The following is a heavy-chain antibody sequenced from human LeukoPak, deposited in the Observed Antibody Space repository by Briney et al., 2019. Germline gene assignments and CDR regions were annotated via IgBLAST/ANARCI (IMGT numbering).Heavy chain of an antibody. V-gene: IGHV3-23*01. CDR3: AKNHEHGRYAGFDF. CDR2: ISGSGGSI. D-gene: IGHD2-2*01. Sequence: SGGSLRLSCAASGFTFSGYVISWVRQAPGKGPQWVADISGSGGSIYYADSVKGRFSVSRDNSKNMVYLELNSLRAEDTAVYYCAKNHEHGRYAGFDFWAEGALVAVSS. J-gene: IGHJ3*01. CDR1: GFTFSGYV.